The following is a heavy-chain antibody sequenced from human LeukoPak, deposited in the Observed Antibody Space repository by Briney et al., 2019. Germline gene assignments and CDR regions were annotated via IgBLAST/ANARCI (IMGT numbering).Heavy chain of an antibody. CDR1: GGSFSGYY. V-gene: IGHV4-34*01. CDR3: ARDDIGLGRQDV. J-gene: IGHJ6*02. D-gene: IGHD3-9*01. Sequence: SETLPLTCAVYGGSFSGYYWSWIRQPPGKGLEWIGEINHSGSTNYNPSLKSRVTISVDTSKNQFSLKLSSVTAADTAVYYCARDDIGLGRQDVWGQGTTVTVSS. CDR2: INHSGST.